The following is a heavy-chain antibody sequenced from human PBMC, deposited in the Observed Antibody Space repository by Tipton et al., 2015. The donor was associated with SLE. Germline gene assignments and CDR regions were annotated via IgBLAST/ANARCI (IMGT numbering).Heavy chain of an antibody. Sequence: QSGAEVKKPGSSVKVSCKASGGTFSSYAISWVRQAPGQGLEWMGGIIPIFGTANYAQKFQGRVTITADESTSTAYMELSSLRSEDTAVYYCARDSTVAAAGYNEAFDIWGQGTMVTVSS. V-gene: IGHV1-69*01. D-gene: IGHD6-13*01. CDR3: ARDSTVAAAGYNEAFDI. CDR1: GGTFSSYA. J-gene: IGHJ3*02. CDR2: IIPIFGTA.